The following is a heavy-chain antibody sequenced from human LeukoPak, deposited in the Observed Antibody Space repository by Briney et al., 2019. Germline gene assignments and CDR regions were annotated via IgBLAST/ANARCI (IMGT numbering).Heavy chain of an antibody. J-gene: IGHJ3*02. Sequence: LRLSRAGTALSLRRVRMTLVAEALKKKLEWVSSVSSSSSYIYYADSVKGRFTISRDNAKNSLYLQMNSLRAKDTALYYCVRGPNCGGDCYSSDAFDIWGQGTMVTVSS. CDR1: ALSLRRVR. V-gene: IGHV3-21*01. CDR2: VSSSSSYI. CDR3: VRGPNCGGDCYSSDAFDI. D-gene: IGHD2-21*02.